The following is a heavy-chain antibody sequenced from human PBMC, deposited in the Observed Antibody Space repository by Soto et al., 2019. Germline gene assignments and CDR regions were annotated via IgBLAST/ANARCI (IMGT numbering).Heavy chain of an antibody. CDR2: ISYDGSNK. CDR3: ARGHRSSGKIFDS. CDR1: GFTFSSYA. V-gene: IGHV3-30-3*01. J-gene: IGHJ4*02. D-gene: IGHD3-22*01. Sequence: PGGSLRLSCAASGFTFSSYAMHWVRQAPGKGLEWVAVISYDGSNKYYADSVKGRFTISRDNSKNTLYLQMNSLRAEDTAVYYCARGHRSSGKIFDSWGQGTLVTVSS.